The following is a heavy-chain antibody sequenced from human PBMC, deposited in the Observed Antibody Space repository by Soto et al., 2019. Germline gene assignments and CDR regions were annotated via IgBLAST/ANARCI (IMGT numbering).Heavy chain of an antibody. J-gene: IGHJ4*02. CDR2: MNPNSGDT. V-gene: IGHV1-8*01. CDR3: ACVGGNWNDAYFDY. CDR1: GYTFSDHD. D-gene: IGHD1-1*01. Sequence: QVQLVQSGAEVKKPGASVKVSCKASGYTFSDHDINWVRQASGQGPEWLGWMNPNSGDTGYAQNFQGRVTMSRDTSKRTAYMELSSLRSEDTAVYYGACVGGNWNDAYFDYWGQGTLVTVSS.